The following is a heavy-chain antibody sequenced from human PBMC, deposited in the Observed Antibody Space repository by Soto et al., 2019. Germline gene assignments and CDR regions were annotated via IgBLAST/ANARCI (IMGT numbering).Heavy chain of an antibody. CDR1: GFTFSNAW. CDR3: TTDSYSSIIVVRFDY. CDR2: IKSKTDGRTP. Sequence: GGSLRLSCAASGFTFSNAWINWVRQAPGKGLEWVGRIKSKTDGRTPDYAAPVKGRFAISRDDSKNMVYLQMNRLKTKDTCIYVCTTDSYSSIIVVRFDYWGNGPLVTVSS. J-gene: IGHJ4*01. D-gene: IGHD3-22*01. V-gene: IGHV3-15*07.